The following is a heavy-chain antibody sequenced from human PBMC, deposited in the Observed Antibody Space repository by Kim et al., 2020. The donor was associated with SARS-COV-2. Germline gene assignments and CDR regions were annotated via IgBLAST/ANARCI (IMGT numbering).Heavy chain of an antibody. CDR2: ISGSGGST. Sequence: GGSLRLSCAASGFTFSPHAMSWVRQAPGKGLEWVSVISGSGGSTYYADSVEGRFTISRDNSKNTMYLQMNSLRAEDTAVYYCAKGPYGSGYYSFYHYYGMDVWGQGTTVTVSS. V-gene: IGHV3-23*01. CDR3: AKGPYGSGYYSFYHYYGMDV. CDR1: GFTFSPHA. D-gene: IGHD3-10*01. J-gene: IGHJ6*02.